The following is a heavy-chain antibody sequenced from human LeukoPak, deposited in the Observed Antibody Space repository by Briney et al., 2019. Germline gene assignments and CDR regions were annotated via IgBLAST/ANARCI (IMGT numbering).Heavy chain of an antibody. D-gene: IGHD3-22*01. V-gene: IGHV3-30*18. CDR1: GFTFSSYG. CDR2: ISYDGSNK. J-gene: IGHJ4*02. CDR3: AKASDSSGYYHFDY. Sequence: GGSLRLSCAASGFTFSSYGMHWVRQAPGKGLEWVAVISYDGSNKYYADSVKGRFTISRDNSKNTLYLQMNSLRAEDTAVYYCAKASDSSGYYHFDYWGQGTLVTVSS.